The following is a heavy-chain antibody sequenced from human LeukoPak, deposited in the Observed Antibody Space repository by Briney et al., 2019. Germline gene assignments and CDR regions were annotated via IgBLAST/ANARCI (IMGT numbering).Heavy chain of an antibody. CDR3: ARDQDYGDYESFDL. V-gene: IGHV3-21*01. D-gene: IGHD4-17*01. CDR2: ISSSSIYI. J-gene: IGHJ2*01. CDR1: GFTFSIYS. Sequence: PGGSLRLSCAASGFTFSIYSMNWVRQAPGKALECFSTISSSSIYIYYADSVKGRVTIPRENAKKSVYLQMNSLRAEDTAVYYCARDQDYGDYESFDLWGRGKLVTVSS.